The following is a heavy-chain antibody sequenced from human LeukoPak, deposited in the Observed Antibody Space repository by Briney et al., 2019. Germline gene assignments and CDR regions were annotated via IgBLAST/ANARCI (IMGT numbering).Heavy chain of an antibody. J-gene: IGHJ4*02. CDR3: AREDCSSTSCYTDY. CDR1: GGSISSGGYY. CDR2: IYYSGST. Sequence: PSQTLSLTCTVSGGSISSGGYYWSWIRQHPGKGLEWIGYIYYSGSTYYNPSLKSRVTISVDTSKNQFSLKLSSVTAADTAVYYRAREDCSSTSCYTDYWGQGTLVTVSS. V-gene: IGHV4-31*03. D-gene: IGHD2-2*02.